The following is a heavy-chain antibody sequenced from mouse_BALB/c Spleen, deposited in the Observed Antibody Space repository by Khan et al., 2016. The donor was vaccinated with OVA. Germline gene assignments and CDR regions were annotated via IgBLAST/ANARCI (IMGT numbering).Heavy chain of an antibody. Sequence: EVQLQESGPGLVKPSQSLSLTCTVTGYSITSDYAWNWIRQFPGNKLEWMGYISYRGSTSYNPSLKSRISITRDTSKNQFFLQLNSVTTEDTATYYCAREGNYYGPLDYWGQGTTLTVSS. CDR3: AREGNYYGPLDY. J-gene: IGHJ2*01. V-gene: IGHV3-2*02. D-gene: IGHD1-1*01. CDR2: ISYRGST. CDR1: GYSITSDYA.